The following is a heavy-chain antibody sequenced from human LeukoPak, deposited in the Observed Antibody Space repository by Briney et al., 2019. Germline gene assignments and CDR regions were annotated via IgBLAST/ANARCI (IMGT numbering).Heavy chain of an antibody. CDR2: INAGNGNT. Sequence: ASVKVSCEASGYTFTSYAMHWVRQAPGQRLEWMGWINAGNGNTKYSQKFQGRVTITRDTSASTAYMELSSLRSEDTAVYYCARAPEGELEPYFDYWGQGTLVTVSS. CDR1: GYTFTSYA. V-gene: IGHV1-3*01. CDR3: ARAPEGELEPYFDY. D-gene: IGHD1-1*01. J-gene: IGHJ4*02.